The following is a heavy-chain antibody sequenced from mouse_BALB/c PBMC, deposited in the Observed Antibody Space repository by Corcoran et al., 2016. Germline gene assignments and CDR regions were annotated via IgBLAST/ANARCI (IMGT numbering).Heavy chain of an antibody. CDR2: INTYTGEP. V-gene: IGHV9-1*02. CDR1: GYTFTNSG. Sequence: QIQLVKSGPELKKPGETVKISCTASGYTFTNSGMNWVTQAPGKGLKWMGWINTYTGEPTYADDFKGRFAFSLETSASTAYLQINNLKNEDMATYFCAREPYGHYYWGQGTTLKVSS. D-gene: IGHD1-1*01. CDR3: AREPYGHYY. J-gene: IGHJ2*01.